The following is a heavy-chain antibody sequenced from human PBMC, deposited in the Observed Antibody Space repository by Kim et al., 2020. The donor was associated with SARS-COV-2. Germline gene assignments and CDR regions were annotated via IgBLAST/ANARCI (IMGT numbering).Heavy chain of an antibody. D-gene: IGHD3-3*01. J-gene: IGHJ4*02. CDR3: VRVGGVGSSLFDY. V-gene: IGHV5-51*01. Sequence: GESLKISCKGSGYSFSTYWIGWVRQMPEKGLEWMGIIYPGDSDIRYSPSFQGQVTISADKSISTAYLQRSSLRASDTAMYYCVRVGGVGSSLFDYWGQGTLVTVSS. CDR1: GYSFSTYW. CDR2: IYPGDSDI.